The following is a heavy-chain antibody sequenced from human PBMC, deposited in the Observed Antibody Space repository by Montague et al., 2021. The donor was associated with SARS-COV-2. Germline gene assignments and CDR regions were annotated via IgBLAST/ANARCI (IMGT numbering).Heavy chain of an antibody. D-gene: IGHD3-10*01. CDR2: TWYDGSNK. CDR1: GFSFSSYG. Sequence: SLRLSCAASGFSFSSYGMHWVRQAPGKGLEWVAATWYDGSNKYYADSVKGRFTISRDNSKNTLSLQMNSLRAEDTAVYYCAKDHQSYYGSGSYYNYYYNGMDVWGQGTTVTVSS. CDR3: AKDHQSYYGSGSYYNYYYNGMDV. J-gene: IGHJ6*02. V-gene: IGHV3-33*06.